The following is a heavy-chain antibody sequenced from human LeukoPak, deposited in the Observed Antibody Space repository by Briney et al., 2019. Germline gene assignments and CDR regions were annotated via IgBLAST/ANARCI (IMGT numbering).Heavy chain of an antibody. J-gene: IGHJ5*02. CDR2: IYYSGST. CDR1: GGSFSGYY. CDR3: ARVKDYYDSSGYYSPSGWFDP. Sequence: SETLSLTCAVYGGSFSGYYWSWIRQPPGKGLEWIGYIYYSGSTNYNPSLKSRVTISVDTSKNQFSLKLSSVTAADTAVYYCARVKDYYDSSGYYSPSGWFDPWGQGTLVTVSS. D-gene: IGHD3-22*01. V-gene: IGHV4-59*01.